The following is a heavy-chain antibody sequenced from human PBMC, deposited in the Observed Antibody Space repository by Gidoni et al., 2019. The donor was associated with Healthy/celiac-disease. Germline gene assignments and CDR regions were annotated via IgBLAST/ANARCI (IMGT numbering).Heavy chain of an antibody. D-gene: IGHD3-22*01. CDR2: IKQDGSEK. J-gene: IGHJ3*02. CDR3: AREGLLGFDAFDI. Sequence: EVQLVESGGGLVQPGGSLRLSCAASGFTFSSYWMSWVRQAPGKGLEWVANIKQDGSEKYYVDSVKGRFTISRDNAKNSLYLQMNSLRAEDTAVYYCAREGLLGFDAFDIWGQGTMVTVSS. CDR1: GFTFSSYW. V-gene: IGHV3-7*01.